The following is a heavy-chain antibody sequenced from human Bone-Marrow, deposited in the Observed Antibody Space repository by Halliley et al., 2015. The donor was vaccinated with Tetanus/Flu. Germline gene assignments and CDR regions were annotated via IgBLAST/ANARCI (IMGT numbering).Heavy chain of an antibody. D-gene: IGHD1-1*01. CDR3: AKESRAVATPGWYFAL. Sequence: SLRLSCAASGFTFSSYGMHWVRQAPGKGLEWVAVISYTGNTKYYADSVKGRFTISRDNSKDTLYLQMNSLRAEDTAVYYCAKESRAVATPGWYFALWGRGALVPVSS. CDR1: GFTFSSYG. J-gene: IGHJ2*01. V-gene: IGHV3-30*18. CDR2: ISYTGNTK.